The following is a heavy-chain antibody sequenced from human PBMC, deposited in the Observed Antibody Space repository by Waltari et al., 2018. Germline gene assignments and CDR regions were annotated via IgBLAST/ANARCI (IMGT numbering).Heavy chain of an antibody. CDR3: ARGIQLWGRGSWYFDN. V-gene: IGHV7-4-1*02. Sequence: QVQLVQSGSELKKPGASVKVSCKASGYIFTNYAMNWVRQTPGQGLEWMGWINTIAGNPPYSQGCRGRFVFSLDTSVSTASLQISSLKAEDTAVYYCARGIQLWGRGSWYFDNWGQGTLVTVSS. CDR2: INTIAGNP. CDR1: GYIFTNYA. J-gene: IGHJ4*02. D-gene: IGHD3-16*01.